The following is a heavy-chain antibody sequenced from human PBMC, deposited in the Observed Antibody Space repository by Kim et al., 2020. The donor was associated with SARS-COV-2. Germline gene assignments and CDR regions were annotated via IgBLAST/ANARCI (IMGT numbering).Heavy chain of an antibody. Sequence: GGSLRLSCAASEIIFSNYGMHWVRQAPGKGLEWVAVIWYDGSSTYYAKSVKGRFTISRDNYKNTLYLHMNSLRADDTAVYYCVSTAGVGGGSWSPWFDPWGQGTLVTVSS. D-gene: IGHD2-15*01. J-gene: IGHJ5*02. CDR2: IWYDGSST. CDR3: VSTAGVGGGSWSPWFDP. V-gene: IGHV3-33*01. CDR1: EIIFSNYG.